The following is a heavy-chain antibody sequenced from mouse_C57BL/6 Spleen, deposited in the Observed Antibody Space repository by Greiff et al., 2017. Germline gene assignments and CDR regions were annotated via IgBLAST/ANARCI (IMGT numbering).Heavy chain of an antibody. V-gene: IGHV1-64*01. J-gene: IGHJ3*01. CDR1: GYTFTSYW. D-gene: IGHD3-1*01. CDR2: IHPNSGST. CDR3: ARSGGSAWFAY. Sequence: VQLQQPGAELVKPGASVKLSCKASGYTFTSYWMHWVKQRPGQGLEWIGMIHPNSGSTNYNEKFKSKATLTVDKSSSTAYMQISSLTSEDSAVYYCARSGGSAWFAYWGQGTLVTVSA.